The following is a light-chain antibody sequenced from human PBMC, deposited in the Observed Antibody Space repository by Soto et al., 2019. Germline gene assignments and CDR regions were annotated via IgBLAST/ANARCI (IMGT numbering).Light chain of an antibody. CDR3: QQYGSSPPLT. CDR2: GAS. Sequence: EIVLPQSPGTLSLSPGERATLSCRASQSVSSSYLAWYQQKPGQAPRLLIYGASSRATGIPDRFSGSGSGTDFTLTISRLEPEDLAVYYCQQYGSSPPLTFGGGTKVDIK. V-gene: IGKV3-20*01. CDR1: QSVSSSY. J-gene: IGKJ4*01.